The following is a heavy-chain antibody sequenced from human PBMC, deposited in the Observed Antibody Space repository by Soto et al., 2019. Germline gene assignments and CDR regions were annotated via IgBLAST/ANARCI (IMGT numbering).Heavy chain of an antibody. J-gene: IGHJ6*02. Sequence: QVQLVQSGAEVKKPGSSVKVSCKASGGTFSSYTISWVRQAPGQGLEWMGRIIPILGIANYAQKFQGRVTITXXKXTXXAYMELSSLRSEDTAVYYCARDGSSWYDYYYGMAVWGQGTTVTVSS. CDR3: ARDGSSWYDYYYGMAV. CDR1: GGTFSSYT. CDR2: IIPILGIA. D-gene: IGHD6-13*01. V-gene: IGHV1-69*08.